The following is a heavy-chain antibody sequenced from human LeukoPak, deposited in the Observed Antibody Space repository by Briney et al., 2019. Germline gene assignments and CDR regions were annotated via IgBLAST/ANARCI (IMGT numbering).Heavy chain of an antibody. CDR3: AKDLGRWPTIEGFDAFDI. J-gene: IGHJ3*02. V-gene: IGHV3-30*18. CDR2: ISYDGSNK. CDR1: GFTFSSYG. D-gene: IGHD5-24*01. Sequence: GGSLRLSCAASGFTFSSYGMHWVRQAPGKGLEWVAVISYDGSNKYYADSVKGRFTISRDNSKNTLYLQMNSLRAEDTAVYYCAKDLGRWPTIEGFDAFDIWGQGTMVTVSS.